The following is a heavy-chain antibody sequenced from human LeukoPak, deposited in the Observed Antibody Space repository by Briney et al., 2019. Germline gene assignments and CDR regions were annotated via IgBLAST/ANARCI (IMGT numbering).Heavy chain of an antibody. Sequence: GGSLRLSCAASGFTFSSYWMSWVRQAPGKGLEWVANIKQDGSEKYYVDSVKGRFTISRDNAKNSLYLQMSSLRADDTAVYYCARDRLLYYYDSGPTGHFQHWGQGTLVTVSS. D-gene: IGHD3-22*01. V-gene: IGHV3-7*01. J-gene: IGHJ1*01. CDR3: ARDRLLYYYDSGPTGHFQH. CDR1: GFTFSSYW. CDR2: IKQDGSEK.